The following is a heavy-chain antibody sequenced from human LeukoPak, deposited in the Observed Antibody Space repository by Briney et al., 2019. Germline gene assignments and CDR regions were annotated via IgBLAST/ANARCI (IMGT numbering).Heavy chain of an antibody. V-gene: IGHV1-69*04. Sequence: SVKVSCKASGGTFSSYAISWVRQAPGQGLEWMGRIIPILGIANYAQKFQGRVTITADKSTSTAYMELSSLRSEDTAVYYCARAPTVTTPNFDYWGQGTLVTVSS. J-gene: IGHJ4*02. CDR3: ARAPTVTTPNFDY. CDR2: IIPILGIA. D-gene: IGHD4-17*01. CDR1: GGTFSSYA.